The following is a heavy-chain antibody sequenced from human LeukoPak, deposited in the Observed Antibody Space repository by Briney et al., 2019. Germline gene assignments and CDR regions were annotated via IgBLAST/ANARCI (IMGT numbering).Heavy chain of an antibody. CDR1: GFTFSSYW. CDR2: INSDGSTT. CDR3: ARDRSASHDY. Sequence: GGSLRLSCAASGFTFSSYWMHWVRQAPGKGLVWVSRINSDGSTTSYADSVKGRFTISRDNAKNTLYLQMNNLRSEDTAVYYGARDRSASHDYWGRGTLVTVSS. V-gene: IGHV3-74*01. J-gene: IGHJ4*02.